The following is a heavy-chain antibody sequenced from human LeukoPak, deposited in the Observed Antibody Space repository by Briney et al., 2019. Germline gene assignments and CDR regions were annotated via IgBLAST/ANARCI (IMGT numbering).Heavy chain of an antibody. V-gene: IGHV4-4*07. D-gene: IGHD3-22*01. CDR3: ASRYDSSGYYYNYYYMDV. J-gene: IGHJ6*03. Sequence: SETLSLTCTVSGGSISSYYWSWIRQPAGKGLEWIGRIYTSGSTNYNPSLKSRVTISVDTSKNQFSLKLSSVTAADTAVYYCASRYDSSGYYYNYYYMDVWGKGTTVTVSS. CDR1: GGSISSYY. CDR2: IYTSGST.